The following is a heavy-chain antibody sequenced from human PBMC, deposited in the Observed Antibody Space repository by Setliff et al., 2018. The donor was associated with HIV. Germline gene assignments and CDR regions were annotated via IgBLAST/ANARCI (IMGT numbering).Heavy chain of an antibody. J-gene: IGHJ4*02. CDR2: INHSGST. CDR3: ARHSPDYGGNSDYFDY. V-gene: IGHV4-34*01. D-gene: IGHD4-17*01. CDR1: GGSFSGYY. Sequence: SETLSLTCAVYGGSFSGYYWSWVRQPPGKGLEWIGEINHSGSTNSNPSLKSRVTISVDTSKNQFSLKLSSVTAADTAVYYCARHSPDYGGNSDYFDYWGQGTLVTVSS.